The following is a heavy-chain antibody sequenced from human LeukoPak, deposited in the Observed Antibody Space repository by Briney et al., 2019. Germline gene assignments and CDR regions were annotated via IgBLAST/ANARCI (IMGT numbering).Heavy chain of an antibody. CDR2: IKSKSDGGTT. CDR1: GLTFINAW. V-gene: IGHV3-15*01. Sequence: GGSLRLSCAPSGLTFINAWMSWVRQAPGKGLEWVGRIKSKSDGGTTDYPAPVKGRFTISRHASENTVYLQLNSLTTDDTAVYYCATYSNSWYWGQGTLVTVSS. J-gene: IGHJ4*02. D-gene: IGHD2-15*01. CDR3: ATYSNSWY.